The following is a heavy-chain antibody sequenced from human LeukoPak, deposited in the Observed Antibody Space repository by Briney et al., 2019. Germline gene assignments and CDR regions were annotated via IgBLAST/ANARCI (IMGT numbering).Heavy chain of an antibody. J-gene: IGHJ3*02. CDR1: GYTFTSYD. CDR3: ARGGWNYYDSSGLIAFDT. Sequence: ASVKVSCKASGYTFTSYDINWVRQATGQGLEWMGWMNPNSGNTGYAQKLQGRVTITRNTSISTAYMELSSLRSEDTAVYYCARGGWNYYDSSGLIAFDTWGQGKTVTVSS. D-gene: IGHD3-22*01. V-gene: IGHV1-8*03. CDR2: MNPNSGNT.